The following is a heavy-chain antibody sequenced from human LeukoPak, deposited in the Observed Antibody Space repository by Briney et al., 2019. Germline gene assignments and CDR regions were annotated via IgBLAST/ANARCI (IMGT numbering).Heavy chain of an antibody. CDR1: GFTFTSSA. J-gene: IGHJ4*02. Sequence: SVKVSCKASGFTFTSSAMQWVRQARGQRLEWIGWIVVGSGNTNYAQKFQERVTITRDMSTSTAYMELSSPRSEDTAVYYCAAHLYSGSSSSGYWGQGTLVTVSS. CDR2: IVVGSGNT. D-gene: IGHD1-26*01. V-gene: IGHV1-58*02. CDR3: AAHLYSGSSSSGY.